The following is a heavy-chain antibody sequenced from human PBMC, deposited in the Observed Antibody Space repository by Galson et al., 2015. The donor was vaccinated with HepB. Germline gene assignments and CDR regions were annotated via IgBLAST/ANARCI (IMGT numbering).Heavy chain of an antibody. CDR1: GYTFTDYA. V-gene: IGHV1-18*01. Sequence: SVKVSCKASGYTFTDYATHWVRQAPGQGLEWMGWISAYNGNTNYAQKLQGRVTMTTDTSTSTAYMELRSLGSDDTAVYYCARDEGYCSSTSCHPDAFDIWGQGTMVTVSS. D-gene: IGHD2-2*01. J-gene: IGHJ3*02. CDR3: ARDEGYCSSTSCHPDAFDI. CDR2: ISAYNGNT.